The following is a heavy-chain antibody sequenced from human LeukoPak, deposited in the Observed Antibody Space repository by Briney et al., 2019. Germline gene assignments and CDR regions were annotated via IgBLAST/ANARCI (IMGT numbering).Heavy chain of an antibody. CDR3: AGPMTKNY. J-gene: IGHJ4*02. Sequence: PSETLSLTCTVSGGSISSYYWSWIRQPPGKGLEWIGYIYYGGSTNYNPSLKSRVTISVDTSKNQFSLKLSSVTAADTAVYYCAGPMTKNYWGQGTLVTVSS. CDR1: GGSISSYY. CDR2: IYYGGST. V-gene: IGHV4-59*01.